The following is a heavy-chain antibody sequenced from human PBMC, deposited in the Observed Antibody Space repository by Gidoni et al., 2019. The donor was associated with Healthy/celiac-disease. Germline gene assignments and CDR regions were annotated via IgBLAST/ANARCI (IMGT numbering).Heavy chain of an antibody. J-gene: IGHJ4*02. CDR1: GGSISSSSYH. V-gene: IGHV4-39*01. Sequence: QLQLQESGPGLVKPSETLSLPCTVSGGSISSSSYHWGWIRQPPGKGLEWIGSIYYSGSTYYNPSLKSRVTISVDTSKNQFSLKLSSVTAADTAVYYCARHRLPQLSIVVVVAGSPYYFDYWGQGTLVTVSS. CDR3: ARHRLPQLSIVVVVAGSPYYFDY. CDR2: IYYSGST. D-gene: IGHD2-15*01.